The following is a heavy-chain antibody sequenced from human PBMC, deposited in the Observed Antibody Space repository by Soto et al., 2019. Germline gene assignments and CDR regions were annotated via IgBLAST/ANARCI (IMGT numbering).Heavy chain of an antibody. CDR1: EFTFSSYA. CDR2: ISYDGSNK. Sequence: GGSLRLSCAASEFTFSSYAMHWVRQAPGKGLEWVAVISYDGSNKYYADSVKGRFTISRDNSKNTLYLQMNSLRAEDTAVYYCASRRSGYSYGDAPRGFDPWGQGTLVTVSS. D-gene: IGHD5-18*01. J-gene: IGHJ5*02. CDR3: ASRRSGYSYGDAPRGFDP. V-gene: IGHV3-30-3*01.